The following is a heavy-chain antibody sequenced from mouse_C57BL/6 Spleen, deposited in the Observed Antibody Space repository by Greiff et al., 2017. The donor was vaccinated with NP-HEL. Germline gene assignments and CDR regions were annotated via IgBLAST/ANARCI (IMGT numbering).Heavy chain of an antibody. CDR2: IRNKANGYTT. V-gene: IGHV7-3*01. Sequence: EVQLVESGGGLVQPGGSLSLSCAASGFTFTDYYMSWVRQPPGKALEWLGFIRNKANGYTTEYSASVKGRFTISRDNSQSILYLQMNALRAEDSATYYCARSWYDCDVPFDYWGQGTTLTVSS. D-gene: IGHD2-4*01. CDR3: ARSWYDCDVPFDY. J-gene: IGHJ2*01. CDR1: GFTFTDYY.